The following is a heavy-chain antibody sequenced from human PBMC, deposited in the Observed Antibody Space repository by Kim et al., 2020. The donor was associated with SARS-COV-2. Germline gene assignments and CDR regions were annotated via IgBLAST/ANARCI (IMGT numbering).Heavy chain of an antibody. CDR3: ARGGGASAFDI. CDR2: K. Sequence: KYDVDSVKGRFTIARDNATTSLYQQMNGLRAEDTAVYYCARGGGASAFDIWGQGTMVTVSS. J-gene: IGHJ3*02. D-gene: IGHD2-21*01. V-gene: IGHV3-7*04.